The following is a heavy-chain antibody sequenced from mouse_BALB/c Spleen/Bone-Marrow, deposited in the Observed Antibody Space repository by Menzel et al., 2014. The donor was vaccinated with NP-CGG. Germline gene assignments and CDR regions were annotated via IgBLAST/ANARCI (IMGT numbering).Heavy chain of an antibody. Sequence: VKLQHFGAELVKLGASVKLSCTAPGSNSKDTYMHWVKQSPEKGLEWFGRFEPANGNTKYDPKFQGNAPIPAETSSNTAFLQHSSMTTEDTAVEYCALNNDYDLGYWGQGTTLTVSS. CDR1: GSNSKDTY. J-gene: IGHJ2*01. CDR3: ALNNDYDLGY. CDR2: FEPANGNT. D-gene: IGHD2-4*01. V-gene: IGHV14-3*02.